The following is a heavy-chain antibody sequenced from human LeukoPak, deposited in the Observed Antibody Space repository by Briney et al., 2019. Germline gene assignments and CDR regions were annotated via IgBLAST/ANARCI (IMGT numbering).Heavy chain of an antibody. D-gene: IGHD5-24*01. V-gene: IGHV3-48*04. Sequence: PGRSLRLSCAASGFTFSNYGMHWVRQAPGKGLEWVSYISSSGSTIYYADSVKGRFTISRDNAKNSLYLQMNSLRAEDTAVYYCARRGRLQLDYWGQGTLVTVSS. CDR2: ISSSGSTI. J-gene: IGHJ4*02. CDR3: ARRGRLQLDY. CDR1: GFTFSNYG.